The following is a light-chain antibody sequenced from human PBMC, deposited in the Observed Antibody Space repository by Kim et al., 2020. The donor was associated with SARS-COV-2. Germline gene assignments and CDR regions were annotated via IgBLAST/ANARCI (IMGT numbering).Light chain of an antibody. CDR2: DVS. CDR3: CSYAGSYNLV. V-gene: IGLV2-11*01. CDR1: SSDVGCYNY. Sequence: GQSVTISCTGTSSDVGCYNYVSWYQQHPGKAPKLMIYDVSKRPSGVPDRFSGSKSCNTASLTISGLQAEDEADYYCCSYAGSYNLVFGGGTQLTVL. J-gene: IGLJ2*01.